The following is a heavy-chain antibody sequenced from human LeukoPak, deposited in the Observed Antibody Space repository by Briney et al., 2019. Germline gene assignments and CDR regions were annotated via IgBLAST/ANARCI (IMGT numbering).Heavy chain of an antibody. Sequence: GGSLRLSCAASGFTFSSHWMSWVRQAPGKGLECVAKIKEDGSEKYYVDSVKGRFTISRDNAKNSLYLQMNSLRAEDTAVYYCARGGLWGSFDYWGQGTLVTVSS. V-gene: IGHV3-7*01. CDR1: GFTFSSHW. CDR2: IKEDGSEK. CDR3: ARGGLWGSFDY. J-gene: IGHJ4*02. D-gene: IGHD5-18*01.